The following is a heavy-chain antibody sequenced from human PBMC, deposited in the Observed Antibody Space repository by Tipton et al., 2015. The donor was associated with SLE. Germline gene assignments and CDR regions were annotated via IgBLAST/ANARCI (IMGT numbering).Heavy chain of an antibody. D-gene: IGHD7-27*01. CDR2: IYHSGST. V-gene: IGHV4-30-2*01. CDR3: ARDPNGGYGSFDY. Sequence: TLSLTCAVSGGSISSGGYSWSWIRQPPGKGLEWIGYIYHSGSTYYNPSLKSRVTISVDRSKNQFSLKLSSVTAADTAVYYCARDPNGGYGSFDYWGLGALVTVSS. J-gene: IGHJ4*02. CDR1: GGSISSGGYS.